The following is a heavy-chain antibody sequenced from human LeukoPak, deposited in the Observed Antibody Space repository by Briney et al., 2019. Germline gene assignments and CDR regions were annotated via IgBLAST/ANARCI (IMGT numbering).Heavy chain of an antibody. J-gene: IGHJ6*02. CDR2: IYNSGRT. CDR3: ARTYYDFWSGYEYYYYGMDV. D-gene: IGHD3-3*01. V-gene: IGHV4-59*01. CDR1: GASISSYY. Sequence: SETLSLTCTVSGASISSYYWSWIRQPPGKGLEWIGYIYNSGRTNYNPSLKSRVTISVDTSKNQFSLRLNSVTAADTAVYYCARTYYDFWSGYEYYYYGMDVWGQGTAVTVSS.